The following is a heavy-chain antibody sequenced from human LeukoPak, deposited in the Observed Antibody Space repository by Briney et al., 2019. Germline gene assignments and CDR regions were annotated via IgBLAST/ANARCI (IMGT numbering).Heavy chain of an antibody. CDR1: GGSFSGYY. V-gene: IGHV4-34*01. CDR2: INHSGST. J-gene: IGHJ5*02. CDR3: ARPYCSSTSCYWFDP. Sequence: SETLSLTCAVYGGSFSGYYWSWIRQPPGKGLEWIGEINHSGSTNYNPSLKSRVTISVDTSKNQFSLKLSSVTAADTAVYYCARPYCSSTSCYWFDPWGQGTLVTVSS. D-gene: IGHD2-2*01.